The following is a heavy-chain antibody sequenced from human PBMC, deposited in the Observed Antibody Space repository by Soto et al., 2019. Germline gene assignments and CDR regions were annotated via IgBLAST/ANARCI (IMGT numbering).Heavy chain of an antibody. J-gene: IGHJ4*02. Sequence: QVQLVESGGGVVQPGRSLRLSCAASGFPFTTYGMHWVREGPGKGLEWVAVISYDGSNKYYADSVKGRFTISRANSKNTLYLQMNSLRPEDTALYYCVGGQYYFDYRGQGTLVTVSS. CDR2: ISYDGSNK. CDR3: VGGQYYFDY. D-gene: IGHD3-10*01. V-gene: IGHV3-30*03. CDR1: GFPFTTYG.